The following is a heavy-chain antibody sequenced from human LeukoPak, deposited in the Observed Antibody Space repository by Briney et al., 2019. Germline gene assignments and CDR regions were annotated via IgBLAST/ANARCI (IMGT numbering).Heavy chain of an antibody. CDR3: ARDPHDDFWSGYYYFDY. D-gene: IGHD3-3*01. V-gene: IGHV4-38-2*02. CDR2: IYHSGST. J-gene: IGHJ4*02. CDR1: GYSISSGYY. Sequence: SETLSLTCTVSGYSISSGYYWGWIRQPPGKGLELIGSIYHSGSTYYNPSLKSRVTISVDTSKNQFSLKLSSVTAADTAVYYCARDPHDDFWSGYYYFDYWGQGTLVTVSS.